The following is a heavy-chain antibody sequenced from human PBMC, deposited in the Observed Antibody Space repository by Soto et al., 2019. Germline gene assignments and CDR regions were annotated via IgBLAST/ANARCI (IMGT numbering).Heavy chain of an antibody. CDR1: GFTFSSYA. Sequence: QVQLVESGGGVVQPGRSLRLSCAASGFTFSSYAMHWVRQAPGEGLEWVAVISYDGGSNKYYADSVKGRFTISRDNSRNTLYLQMNSLRAEDTAVYYCARGLATITDYYYGMDVWGQGTTVTVSS. J-gene: IGHJ6*02. CDR3: ARGLATITDYYYGMDV. V-gene: IGHV3-30-3*01. D-gene: IGHD5-12*01. CDR2: ISYDGGSNK.